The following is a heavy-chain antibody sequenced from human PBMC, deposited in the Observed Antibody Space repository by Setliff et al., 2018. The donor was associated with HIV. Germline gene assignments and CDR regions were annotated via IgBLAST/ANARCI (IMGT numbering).Heavy chain of an antibody. V-gene: IGHV4-4*08. CDR2: IYNSGYT. CDR1: GAPISSYY. J-gene: IGHJ2*01. CDR3: AREGSSTWPDQGYFDL. D-gene: IGHD6-13*01. Sequence: SETLSLTCKVSGAPISSYYWNWIRQPPGKGLEWIGYIYNSGYTNYKPSLKSRVTISLDTSKNQFSLKLSSVTAADTAVYYCAREGSSTWPDQGYFDLWG.